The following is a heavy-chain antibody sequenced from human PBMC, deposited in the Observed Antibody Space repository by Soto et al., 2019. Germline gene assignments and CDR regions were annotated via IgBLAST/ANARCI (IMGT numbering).Heavy chain of an antibody. Sequence: QLQSQESGPGLVKPSETLSLTCSVSGGSISSRTFWWAWIRQPPGKGLEWIGDMYYSGSSYSSPSLKSRVTLSVDTSKNQLSLKLNSVTAADTAVYYCARHPRDDYNYGGSGIFDYWGQGTLVTVSS. CDR3: ARHPRDDYNYGGSGIFDY. V-gene: IGHV4-39*01. CDR1: GGSISSRTFW. J-gene: IGHJ4*02. CDR2: MYYSGSS. D-gene: IGHD4-4*01.